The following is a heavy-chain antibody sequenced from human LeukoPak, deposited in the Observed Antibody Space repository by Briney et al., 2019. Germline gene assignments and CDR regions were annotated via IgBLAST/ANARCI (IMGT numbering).Heavy chain of an antibody. D-gene: IGHD3-3*01. J-gene: IGHJ3*02. V-gene: IGHV1-69*13. CDR2: IIPVFGTA. CDR1: GGTFSSYA. CDR3: ASPLRFLEWLDDAFDI. Sequence: SVKVSCKASGGTFSSYAISWVRQAPGQGLEWMGGIIPVFGTANYAQKFQGRVTITADESTSTAYMELSSLRSEDTAVYYCASPLRFLEWLDDAFDIWGQGTMVTVSS.